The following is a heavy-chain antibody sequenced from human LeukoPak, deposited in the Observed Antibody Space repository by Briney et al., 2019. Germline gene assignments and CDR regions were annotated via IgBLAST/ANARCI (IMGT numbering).Heavy chain of an antibody. CDR3: TRHYGWSNYN. CDR2: IKQDGSEK. CDR1: GCTFSADW. J-gene: IGHJ4*02. Sequence: GGSLRLSCAASGCTFSADWMAWVRQAPGKGLEWVANIKQDGSEKYYVASVKGRFTISRDNSKNSLYLQMNSLRADDTAVYYCTRHYGWSNYNWGQGTLVTVSS. D-gene: IGHD6-19*01. V-gene: IGHV3-7*01.